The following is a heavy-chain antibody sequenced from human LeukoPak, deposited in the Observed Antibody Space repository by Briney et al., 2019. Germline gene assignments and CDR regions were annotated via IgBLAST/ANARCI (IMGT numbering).Heavy chain of an antibody. V-gene: IGHV3-74*01. J-gene: IGHJ3*02. CDR2: INSHGSTT. Sequence: GGSLRLSCAASGFTFSSYWMQWVRQAPGKGLVWVSRINSHGSTTSYADSVKGRFTISRDNAKNTLYLQMNSLRAEDTAVYYCARESFFAFQIWGQGTRVTVSS. D-gene: IGHD3-3*01. CDR3: ARESFFAFQI. CDR1: GFTFSSYW.